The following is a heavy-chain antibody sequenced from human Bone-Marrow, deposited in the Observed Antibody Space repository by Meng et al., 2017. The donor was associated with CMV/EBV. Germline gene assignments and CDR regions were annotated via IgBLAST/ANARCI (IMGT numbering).Heavy chain of an antibody. D-gene: IGHD1-26*01. CDR1: GFTFSSYS. V-gene: IGHV3-21*01. Sequence: GGSLRLSCAASGFTFSSYSMNWVRQAPGKGLEWVSSISSSSSYIYYADSVKGRFTISRDNAKNSLYLQMNSLRAEDTAVYYCARDSEVWWELLQGHAFDIWGQGTRVTVSS. CDR3: ARDSEVWWELLQGHAFDI. CDR2: ISSSSSYI. J-gene: IGHJ3*02.